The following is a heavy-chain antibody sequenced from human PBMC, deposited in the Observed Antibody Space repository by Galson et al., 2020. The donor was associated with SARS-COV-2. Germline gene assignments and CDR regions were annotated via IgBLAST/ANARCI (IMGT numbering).Heavy chain of an antibody. Sequence: GGSLRLSCEASGFTFSSYGMHWVRQAPGKGLEWVAVIWYDGSNKYYADSVKGRFTISRDNSKNTLYLQMNSLRAEDTAVYYCARDPSNYYDILTGYYPPYYYYGMDGWGQGTTVTVAS. V-gene: IGHV3-33*01. CDR1: GFTFSSYG. CDR2: IWYDGSNK. J-gene: IGHJ6*02. D-gene: IGHD3-9*01. CDR3: ARDPSNYYDILTGYYPPYYYYGMDG.